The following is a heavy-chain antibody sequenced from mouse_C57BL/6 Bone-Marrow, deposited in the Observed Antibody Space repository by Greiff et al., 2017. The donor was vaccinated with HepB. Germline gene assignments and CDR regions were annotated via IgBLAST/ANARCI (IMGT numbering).Heavy chain of an antibody. CDR1: GFTFSDYG. V-gene: IGHV5-15*01. CDR2: ISNLAYSI. CDR3: RRHGRLNPGAMDY. Sequence: EVKLVESGGGLVQPGGSLKLSCAASGFTFSDYGMAWVRQAPRKGPEWVAFISNLAYSIYYADTVTGRVTISRENATNTLYLEMSSLRSEDTAMYYCRRHGRLNPGAMDYWGQGTSVTVSS. J-gene: IGHJ4*01. D-gene: IGHD1-3*01.